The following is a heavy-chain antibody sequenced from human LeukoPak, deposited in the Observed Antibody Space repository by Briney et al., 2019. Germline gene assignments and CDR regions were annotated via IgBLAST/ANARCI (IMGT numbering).Heavy chain of an antibody. V-gene: IGHV3-7*01. D-gene: IGHD1-26*01. J-gene: IGHJ3*02. CDR1: GFTFSSYW. CDR3: ASPMGATPWDAFDI. Sequence: QAGGSLRLSCAASGFTFSSYWMNWVRQAPGKGLEWVANIKQDGSEKYYVDSVKGRFTISRDNAKNSLYLQMNSLRAEDTAVYYCASPMGATPWDAFDIWGQGTMVTVSS. CDR2: IKQDGSEK.